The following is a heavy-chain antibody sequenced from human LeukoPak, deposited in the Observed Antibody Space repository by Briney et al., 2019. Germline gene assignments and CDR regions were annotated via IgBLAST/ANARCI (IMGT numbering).Heavy chain of an antibody. D-gene: IGHD6-19*01. V-gene: IGHV3-66*01. CDR3: ARASRWLAFDD. J-gene: IGHJ4*02. Sequence: GGSLRLSCAASGSSVSSNYMAWVRQAPGKGLEWVSVIYNGGSTKYGDSVKDRFTISRDNSKNTLHLQMNSLRAEDTALYYCARASRWLAFDDWGQGALVTVSA. CDR2: IYNGGST. CDR1: GSSVSSNY.